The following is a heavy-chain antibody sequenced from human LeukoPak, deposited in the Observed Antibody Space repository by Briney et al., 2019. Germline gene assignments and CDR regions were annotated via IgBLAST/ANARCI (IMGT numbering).Heavy chain of an antibody. J-gene: IGHJ6*03. CDR2: TNWNAGSI. CDR1: GFTFDDYG. Sequence: GGSLRLSCAASGFTFDDYGMRWVRQAPGKGLEWVSGTNWNAGSIDYADSVKGRFTISRDNAKKSLYLQMNSLRAEDTALYYCARELTTGIGYYYMDVWGKGTTVTVSS. V-gene: IGHV3-20*04. D-gene: IGHD3-9*01. CDR3: ARELTTGIGYYYMDV.